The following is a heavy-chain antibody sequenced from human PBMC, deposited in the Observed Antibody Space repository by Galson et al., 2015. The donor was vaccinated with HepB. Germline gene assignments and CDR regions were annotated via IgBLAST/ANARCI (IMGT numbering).Heavy chain of an antibody. V-gene: IGHV4-59*01. CDR3: ARDPSYDSSGT. CDR1: GGSISSYY. Sequence: QVQLQESGPGLVKPSETLSLTCTVSGGSISSYYWSWIRQPPGKGLEWIGYIYYSGSTNYNPSLKSRVTISVDTSKNQFSLKLSSVTAADTAVYYCARDPSYDSSGTWGRGTLVTVSS. J-gene: IGHJ4*02. D-gene: IGHD3-22*01. CDR2: IYYSGST.